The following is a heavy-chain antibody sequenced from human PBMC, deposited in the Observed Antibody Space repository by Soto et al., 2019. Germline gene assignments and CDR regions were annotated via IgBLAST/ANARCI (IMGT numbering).Heavy chain of an antibody. J-gene: IGHJ4*02. V-gene: IGHV3-66*01. D-gene: IGHD2-15*01. CDR1: GFTGSSNY. Sequence: GGALRLSCAGSGFTGSSNYMSWVRQAPGKGLERVSVIYSGGITYYADSLNVRLTISRHNSKNTLYLQMNSLRAEDIAVYYCASGYGGNKHYFDVWGQGTLVTVSS. CDR2: IYSGGIT. CDR3: ASGYGGNKHYFDV.